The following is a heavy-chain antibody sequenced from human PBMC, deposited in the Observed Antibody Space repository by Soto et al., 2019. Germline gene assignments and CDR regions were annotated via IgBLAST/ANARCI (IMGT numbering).Heavy chain of an antibody. CDR1: GFTFTRYS. J-gene: IGHJ4*02. V-gene: IGHV3-21*06. CDR3: ARESEDLTSNFDY. CDR2: ISSTTNYI. Sequence: GGSLRLSCAASGFTFTRYSMNWVRQAPGKGLEWISSISSTTNYIYYGDSMKGRFTISRDNAKNSLYLEMNSLRAEDTAVYYCARESEDLTSNFDYWGQGTLVTVSS.